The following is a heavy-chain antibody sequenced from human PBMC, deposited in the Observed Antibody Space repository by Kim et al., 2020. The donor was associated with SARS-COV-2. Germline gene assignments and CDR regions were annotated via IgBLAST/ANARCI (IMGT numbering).Heavy chain of an antibody. J-gene: IGHJ5*02. D-gene: IGHD3-16*01. CDR1: GYTFTSYA. CDR3: ARGPGGTRSRAVDWFDP. Sequence: ASVKVSCKASGYTFTSYAMHWVRQAPGQRLEWMGWINAGNGNTKYSQKFQGRVTITRDTSASTAYMELSSLRSEDTAVYYCARGPGGTRSRAVDWFDPWGQGTLVTVSS. V-gene: IGHV1-3*01. CDR2: INAGNGNT.